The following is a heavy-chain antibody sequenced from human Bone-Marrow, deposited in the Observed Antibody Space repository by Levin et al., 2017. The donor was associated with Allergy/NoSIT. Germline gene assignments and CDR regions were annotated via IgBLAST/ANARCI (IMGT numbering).Heavy chain of an antibody. CDR1: GGSINTGDYY. J-gene: IGHJ6*02. CDR2: IYYSGST. D-gene: IGHD2-2*01. Sequence: SQTLSLTCTVSGGSINTGDYYWTWIRQPTGKDLEWLGYIYYSGSTYYNPSLKGRLTISVDMSRNHFSLNLSSVTAADTAVYYCARGVLKESRLYYGVDVWGPGTTVTVSS. CDR3: ARGVLKESRLYYGVDV. V-gene: IGHV4-30-4*01.